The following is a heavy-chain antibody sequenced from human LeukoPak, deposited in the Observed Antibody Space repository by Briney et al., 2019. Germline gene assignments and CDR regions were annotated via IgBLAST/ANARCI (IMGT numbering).Heavy chain of an antibody. CDR2: IDPSDSYT. D-gene: IGHD2-15*01. J-gene: IGHJ6*04. CDR1: GYSFTSYW. V-gene: IGHV5-10-1*01. Sequence: GESLKISGKGSGYSFTSYWSSWVRQMPGKGLEWMGRIDPSDSYTNYSPSFQGHVTISADKSISTAYLQWSGLKASDTAMYYCARQVEDIVVVVASTPHYGMDVWGKGTTVTVSS. CDR3: ARQVEDIVVVVASTPHYGMDV.